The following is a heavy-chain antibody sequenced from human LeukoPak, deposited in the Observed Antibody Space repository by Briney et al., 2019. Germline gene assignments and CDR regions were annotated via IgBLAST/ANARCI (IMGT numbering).Heavy chain of an antibody. V-gene: IGHV3-30*04. Sequence: SCKASGGTFSSYAISWVRQAPGKGLEWVAVILSDGSKEFYTDSVKGRFTISRDNSKNTLYLQMNSLRAEDTAVNYCAREETIAVAFFGYWGQGTLVTVSS. CDR1: GGTFSSYA. J-gene: IGHJ4*02. CDR3: AREETIAVAFFGY. D-gene: IGHD6-19*01. CDR2: ILSDGSKE.